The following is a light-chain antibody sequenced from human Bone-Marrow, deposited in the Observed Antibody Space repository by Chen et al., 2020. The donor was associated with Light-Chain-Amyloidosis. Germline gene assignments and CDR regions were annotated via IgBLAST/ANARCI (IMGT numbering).Light chain of an antibody. Sequence: DIQMTQSPSSLSASVGDRVTITCRASQDVSNYLNWYQQKPGKAPKLLIYDASKLRAGVPSRFNGRGSKTDFTLTISSLQPEDIATFYCQQYESLPLTLGGGTKVEIK. V-gene: IGKV1-33*01. CDR3: QQYESLPLT. CDR1: QDVSNY. J-gene: IGKJ4*01. CDR2: DAS.